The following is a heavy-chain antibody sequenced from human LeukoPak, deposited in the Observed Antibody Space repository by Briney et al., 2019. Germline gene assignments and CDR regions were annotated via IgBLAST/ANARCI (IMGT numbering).Heavy chain of an antibody. Sequence: PGGSLRLSCAASGFTFSDYYMSWIRQAPGKGLEWVSYISSSSSTIYYADSVKGRFTISRDNAKNSLYLQTNSLRAEDTAVYYCAKEARTDVLRYFDWPQMYYFDYWGQGTLVTVSS. CDR2: ISSSSSTI. J-gene: IGHJ4*02. D-gene: IGHD3-9*01. CDR3: AKEARTDVLRYFDWPQMYYFDY. V-gene: IGHV3-11*01. CDR1: GFTFSDYY.